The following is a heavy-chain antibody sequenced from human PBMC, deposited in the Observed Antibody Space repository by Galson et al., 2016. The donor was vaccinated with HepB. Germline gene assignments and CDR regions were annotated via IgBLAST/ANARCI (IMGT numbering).Heavy chain of an antibody. Sequence: SVKVSCKASGGIFSIHSISWVRQAPGQRLEWLGGIIPVFSAPKYAPKFRGRVTVTADESAATAYMELTRLTSEDTAIYYCATGDSAGSTVTYQTFYFESWGQGTLVTVSS. J-gene: IGHJ4*02. CDR2: IIPVFSAP. CDR1: GGIFSIHS. D-gene: IGHD4-17*01. V-gene: IGHV1-69*13. CDR3: ATGDSAGSTVTYQTFYFES.